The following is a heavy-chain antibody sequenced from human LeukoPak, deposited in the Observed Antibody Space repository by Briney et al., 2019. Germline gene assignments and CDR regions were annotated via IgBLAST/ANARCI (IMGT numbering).Heavy chain of an antibody. D-gene: IGHD3-22*01. CDR1: GGSISSGGYY. Sequence: SETLSLTCTVSGGSISSGGYYWSWIRQHPGKGLEWIGYIYYSGSTYYNPSLKSRVTISVDTSKNQFSLKLSSVTAADTAVYYCARAPYYYDSSGYSGPLDYWGQGTPVTVSS. CDR3: ARAPYYYDSSGYSGPLDY. V-gene: IGHV4-31*03. J-gene: IGHJ4*02. CDR2: IYYSGST.